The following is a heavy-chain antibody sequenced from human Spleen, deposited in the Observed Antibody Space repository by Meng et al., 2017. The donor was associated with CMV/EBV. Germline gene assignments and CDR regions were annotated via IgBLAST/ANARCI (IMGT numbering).Heavy chain of an antibody. D-gene: IGHD3-9*01. J-gene: IGHJ4*02. V-gene: IGHV3-7*01. CDR3: ARELTGNHHFDY. Sequence: GESLKISCAASGFTFSSYWMTWVRQAPGKGLEWVATIEQDGSEKYYVDSVKGRFTISRDNAKNSLYLQMNSLRGEDTAVYYCARELTGNHHFDYWGQGTLVTVSS. CDR1: GFTFSSYW. CDR2: IEQDGSEK.